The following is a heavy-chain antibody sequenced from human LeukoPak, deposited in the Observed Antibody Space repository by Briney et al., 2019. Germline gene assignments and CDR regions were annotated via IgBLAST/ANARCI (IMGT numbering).Heavy chain of an antibody. CDR3: ARGRYSSSWRPKFNYFDY. Sequence: PVKVSCKASGGTFSSYAISWVRQAPGQGLEWMGGIIPIFGTANYAQKFQGRVTITADESTSTAYMELSSLRSEDTAVYYCARGRYSSSWRPKFNYFDYWGQGTLVTVSS. J-gene: IGHJ4*02. CDR2: IIPIFGTA. D-gene: IGHD6-13*01. V-gene: IGHV1-69*13. CDR1: GGTFSSYA.